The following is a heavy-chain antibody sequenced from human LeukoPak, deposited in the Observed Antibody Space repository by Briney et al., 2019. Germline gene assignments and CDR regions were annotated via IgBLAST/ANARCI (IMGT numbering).Heavy chain of an antibody. D-gene: IGHD2-8*01. CDR1: GYTFTGYY. CDR3: ARAEGYCTIGVCYGFDF. Sequence: ASVKVSCKASGYTFTGYYMHWVRQAPGQGLEWMGWINPNSGGTNYAQKFQGRVTMTRDTSINTAYMELSRLRSDDTALYYCARAEGYCTIGVCYGFDFWGQGILVTVSS. J-gene: IGHJ4*02. CDR2: INPNSGGT. V-gene: IGHV1-2*02.